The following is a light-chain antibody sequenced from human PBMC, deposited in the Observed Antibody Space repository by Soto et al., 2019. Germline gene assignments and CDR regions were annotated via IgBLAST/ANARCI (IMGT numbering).Light chain of an antibody. CDR3: QQYNSYWT. J-gene: IGKJ1*01. V-gene: IGKV1-5*03. CDR2: KAS. CDR1: QSISSW. Sequence: DIQMTQSPSTLSASVGDRVTITCRASQSISSWFAWYQQKPGKAPKLLIYKASSLESGVPSRFSGSGSGTEFTLTISSLQHDDFATYYCQQYNSYWTFGQGTKVEIK.